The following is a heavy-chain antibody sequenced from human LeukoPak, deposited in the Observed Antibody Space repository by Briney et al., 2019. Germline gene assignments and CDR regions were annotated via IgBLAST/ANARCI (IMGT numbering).Heavy chain of an antibody. CDR3: ARAESYGITMVRGVTSAEYFQH. J-gene: IGHJ1*01. V-gene: IGHV1-69*06. CDR2: IIPIFGTA. D-gene: IGHD3-10*01. Sequence: SVKVSCKASGGTFSSYAISWVRQAPGQGLEWMGGIIPIFGTANYAQKFQGRVTITADKSTSTAYMELSSLRSEDTAVYYCARAESYGITMVRGVTSAEYFQHWGQGTLVTVSS. CDR1: GGTFSSYA.